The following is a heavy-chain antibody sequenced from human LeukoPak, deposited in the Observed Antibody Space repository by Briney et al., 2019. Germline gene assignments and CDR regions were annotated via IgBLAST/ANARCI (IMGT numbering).Heavy chain of an antibody. CDR1: GYTFTSYD. CDR2: MNPNSGIT. D-gene: IGHD4-11*01. J-gene: IGHJ6*02. Sequence: GASVKVSCKASGYTFTSYDLNWVRQATGLGLEWMGWMNPNSGITGYAQKFRGRVTMTRNTSISTAYMELSSLRSEDTAVYYCARTTTEYYYYGMDVWGQGTTVTVSS. CDR3: ARTTTEYYYYGMDV. V-gene: IGHV1-8*01.